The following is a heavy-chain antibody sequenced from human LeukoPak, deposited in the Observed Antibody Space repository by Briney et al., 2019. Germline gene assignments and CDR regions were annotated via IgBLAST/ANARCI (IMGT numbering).Heavy chain of an antibody. CDR1: GFTFNTYG. Sequence: GGSLRLPCAASGFTFNTYGMYWVRQAPGKGLEWVALIWHDGGTKYYGDSVQGRFTISRDNSKNTLYLEMNSLRAEDTAVCYCARDHSGSYSWILHYGLDVWGQGTTVTVSS. J-gene: IGHJ6*02. CDR2: IWHDGGTK. D-gene: IGHD1-26*01. V-gene: IGHV3-33*01. CDR3: ARDHSGSYSWILHYGLDV.